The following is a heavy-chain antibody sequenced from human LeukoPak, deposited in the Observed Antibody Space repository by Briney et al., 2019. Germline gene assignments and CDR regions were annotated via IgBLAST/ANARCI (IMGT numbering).Heavy chain of an antibody. CDR3: VNHITAMIRGCLDH. CDR2: INARGFIT. V-gene: IGHV3-23*01. CDR1: GFTFNTLA. J-gene: IGHJ4*02. Sequence: QPGGSLRLSCAASGFTFNTLAMSWVRQAPGKGLEWVSAINARGFITYYADSVKGRFTISRDNSKNTLFLQMNSLSVEDTATYYCVNHITAMIRGCLDHWGQGIPVSVSS. D-gene: IGHD5-18*01.